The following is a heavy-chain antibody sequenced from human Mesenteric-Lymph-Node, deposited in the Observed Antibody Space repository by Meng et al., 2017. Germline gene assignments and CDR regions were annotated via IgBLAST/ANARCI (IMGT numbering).Heavy chain of an antibody. CDR1: GFTFSSHW. CDR3: ARFGQSAEMDV. J-gene: IGHJ6*02. Sequence: GGSPRLSCAASGFTFSSHWMSWVRQAPGKGLEWLGNINPGGDERYYAASVTGRLAISRDNARNSVYLQMDSLRGEDTAVYFCARFGQSAEMDVWGQGTAVTVSS. V-gene: IGHV3-7*01. CDR2: INPGGDER. D-gene: IGHD3-10*01.